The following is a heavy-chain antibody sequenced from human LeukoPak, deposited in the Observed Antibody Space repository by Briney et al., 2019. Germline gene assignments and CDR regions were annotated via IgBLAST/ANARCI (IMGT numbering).Heavy chain of an antibody. CDR2: ISNNGRNK. J-gene: IGHJ4*02. V-gene: IGHV3-30*04. Sequence: PGGSLRLSCAASGFTFSTYAIHWVRQAPGKGLEWMAFISNNGRNKDYADSVKGRFTISRDNSKNSLYLQMNSLRAEDTAVYYCARAATRYSASGYWGQGTLVTVSS. D-gene: IGHD5-18*01. CDR1: GFTFSTYA. CDR3: ARAATRYSASGY.